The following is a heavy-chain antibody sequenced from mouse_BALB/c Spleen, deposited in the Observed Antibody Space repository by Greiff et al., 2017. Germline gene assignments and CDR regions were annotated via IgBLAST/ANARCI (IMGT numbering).Heavy chain of an antibody. CDR2: ISSGGST. J-gene: IGHJ4*01. CDR1: GFTFSSYA. CDR3: ARGGVRYAMDY. D-gene: IGHD2-14*01. V-gene: IGHV5-6-5*01. Sequence: EVQRVESGGGLVKPGGSLKLSCAASGFTFSSYAMSWVRQTPEKRLEWVASISSGGSTYYPDSVKGRFTISRDNARNILYLQMSSLRSEDTAMYYCARGGVRYAMDYWGQGTSVTVSS.